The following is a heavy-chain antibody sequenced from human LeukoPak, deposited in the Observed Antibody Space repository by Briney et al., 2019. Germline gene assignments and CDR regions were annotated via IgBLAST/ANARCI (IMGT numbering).Heavy chain of an antibody. CDR2: IRYDGSNK. Sequence: GGSLRPSCAASGFTFSSHGMHWVRQAPGKGLEWVAFIRYDGSNKYYADSVKGRFTISRDNSKNTLHLQMNSLRAEDTAVYYCAKDLYSSGWYSPWYFDLWGRGTLVTVSS. V-gene: IGHV3-30*02. D-gene: IGHD6-19*01. CDR1: GFTFSSHG. CDR3: AKDLYSSGWYSPWYFDL. J-gene: IGHJ2*01.